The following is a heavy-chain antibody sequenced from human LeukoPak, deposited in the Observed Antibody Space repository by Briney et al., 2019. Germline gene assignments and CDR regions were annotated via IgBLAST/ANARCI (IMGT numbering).Heavy chain of an antibody. CDR2: ISCSGSSI. CDR3: ARDQVLRCFALGCAPYNFGC. J-gene: IGHJ4*02. V-gene: IGHV3-11*01. D-gene: IGHD3-9*01. CDR1: GFTFSDYY. Sequence: PGGALRLSCAASGFTFSDYYMSWIRQAPGKGLEWVSYISCSGSSIYYADSVKGRFTISRDNAKNTLYLKMNSLRAEDTAVCYCARDQVLRCFALGCAPYNFGCWGQGTLVTVA.